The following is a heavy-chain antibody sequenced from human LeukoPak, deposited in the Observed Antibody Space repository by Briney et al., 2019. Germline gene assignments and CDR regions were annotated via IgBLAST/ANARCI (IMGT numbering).Heavy chain of an antibody. V-gene: IGHV3-48*04. Sequence: GGSLRLSCAASGFTFSSYSMNWVRQAPGKGLEWISYINSGSTPIYYADSVKGRFTMSRDYAKNSLYLQMNSLRAEDTAVYYCARDFSGWSVDPWGQGTLVTVSS. CDR3: ARDFSGWSVDP. D-gene: IGHD6-19*01. J-gene: IGHJ5*02. CDR2: INSGSTPI. CDR1: GFTFSSYS.